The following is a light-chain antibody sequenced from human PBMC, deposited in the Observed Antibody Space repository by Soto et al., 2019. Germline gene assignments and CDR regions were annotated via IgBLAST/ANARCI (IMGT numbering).Light chain of an antibody. CDR2: GAS. V-gene: IGKV3-15*01. CDR3: QQYDNRPPFT. CDR1: QSVSNN. Sequence: EVAMTQSPATLSVSPGERAILSCRTSQSVSNNLAWYQQKPGLAPRLLIYGASTRATGIPARFSGSGSGTEFTLTISGLQSEDFAVYYCQQYDNRPPFTFGPGTRVDIK. J-gene: IGKJ3*01.